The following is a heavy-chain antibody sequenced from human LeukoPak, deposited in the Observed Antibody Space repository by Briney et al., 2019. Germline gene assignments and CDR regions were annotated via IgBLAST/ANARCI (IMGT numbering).Heavy chain of an antibody. CDR3: ARESGYNFY. J-gene: IGHJ4*02. CDR2: IFYSGST. D-gene: IGHD5-24*01. Sequence: SETLSLTCTVSGASISNYYWSWIRQPPGKGLEWIGHIFYSGSTNYNPPLKSRVTISVDTSKNHFSLKLSSVTAADTAVYYCARESGYNFYWGQGTLVTVSS. V-gene: IGHV4-59*01. CDR1: GASISNYY.